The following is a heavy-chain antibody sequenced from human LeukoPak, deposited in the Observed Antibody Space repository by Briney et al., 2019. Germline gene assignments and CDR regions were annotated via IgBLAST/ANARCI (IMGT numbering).Heavy chain of an antibody. J-gene: IGHJ4*02. D-gene: IGHD1-14*01. CDR3: VKGTYTAAH. V-gene: IGHV3-33*06. CDR2: IWYDGSNK. Sequence: GRSLRLSCAASGFTFSSYGFHWVRQAPGKGLEWVALIWYDGSNKNYVDSVRGRFTISRDNSKNTLYLQMSSLRAEDTAVYYCVKGTYTAAHWGQGTLVTVSS. CDR1: GFTFSSYG.